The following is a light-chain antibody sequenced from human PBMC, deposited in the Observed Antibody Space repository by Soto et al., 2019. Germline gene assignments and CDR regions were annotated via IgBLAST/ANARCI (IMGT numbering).Light chain of an antibody. CDR2: VAS. CDR3: QQYTSYPWT. CDR1: QDISSA. Sequence: QLTHSPSFLSASVGDRVTITCRASQDISSALAWYQQKPGKAPKVLIHVASTLQSGVPSRFSGSGSGTEFTLTINNLQPEDFATYYCQQYTSYPWTFGQGTKVDIK. V-gene: IGKV1-9*01. J-gene: IGKJ1*01.